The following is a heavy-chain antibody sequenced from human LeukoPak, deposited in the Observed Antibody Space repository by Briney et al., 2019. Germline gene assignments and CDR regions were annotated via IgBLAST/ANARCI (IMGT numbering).Heavy chain of an antibody. CDR2: ISSSSSTI. CDR3: ARDRGFTVSWFDP. CDR1: GFTFSSYS. Sequence: WGSLRLSCAASGFTFSSYSMNWVRQAPGKGLEWVSYISSSSSTIYYADSVKGRFTISRDNAKNSLYLQMNSLRAEDTAVYYCARDRGFTVSWFDPWGQGTLVTVSS. V-gene: IGHV3-48*01. D-gene: IGHD3-10*01. J-gene: IGHJ5*02.